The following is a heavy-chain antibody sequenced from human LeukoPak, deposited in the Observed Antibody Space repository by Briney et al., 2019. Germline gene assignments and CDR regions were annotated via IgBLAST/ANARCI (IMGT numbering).Heavy chain of an antibody. CDR1: GFTVSSNY. V-gene: IGHV3-53*01. CDR3: ARVNYYDSSGYFAY. Sequence: GGSLRLSRAASGFTVSSNYMSWVRQAPGKGLEWVSVIYSGGSTYYADSVKGRFTISRDNSKNTLYLQMNSLRVEDTAVYYCARVNYYDSSGYFAYWGQGTLVTVSS. CDR2: IYSGGST. J-gene: IGHJ4*02. D-gene: IGHD3-22*01.